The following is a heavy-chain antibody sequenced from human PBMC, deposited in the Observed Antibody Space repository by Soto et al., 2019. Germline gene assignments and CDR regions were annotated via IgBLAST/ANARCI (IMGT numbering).Heavy chain of an antibody. J-gene: IGHJ3*02. D-gene: IGHD3-10*01. V-gene: IGHV1-69*06. CDR3: ARDLGYYGSGSMTSIDAFDI. CDR2: IIPIFGTA. CDR1: GGTFSSYA. Sequence: QVQLVQSGAEVKKSGSSVKVSCKASGGTFSSYAISWVRQAPGQGLEWMGGIIPIFGTANYAQKFQGRVTITADKSTSTAYMELSSLRSEDTAVYYCARDLGYYGSGSMTSIDAFDIWGQGTMVTVSS.